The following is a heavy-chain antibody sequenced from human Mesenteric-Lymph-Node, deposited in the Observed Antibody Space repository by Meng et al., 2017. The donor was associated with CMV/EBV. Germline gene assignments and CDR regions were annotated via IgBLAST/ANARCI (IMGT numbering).Heavy chain of an antibody. CDR3: ATSMLRGLSRSYYPKDV. CDR1: GFTFSAYW. D-gene: IGHD3-10*01. J-gene: IGHJ6*02. V-gene: IGHV3-74*01. Sequence: GESLKISCAASGFTFSAYWMHWVRQAPGKGLVWVSHINGDGSNTSYADSVRGRFTISRDNAKNTLYLQMSSLRVEDTAVYYRATSMLRGLSRSYYPKDVWGQGTTVTVSS. CDR2: INGDGSNT.